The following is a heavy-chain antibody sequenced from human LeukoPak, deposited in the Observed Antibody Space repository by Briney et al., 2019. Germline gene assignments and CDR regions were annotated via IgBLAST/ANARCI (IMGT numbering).Heavy chain of an antibody. CDR3: ATRLCSIAACRASSYKCMDV. Sequence: GGSLRLSCAASGFSFGTYSMHWARQVPGKGLEWVAVIWYDGSNEDYADSVKGRFTISRDNAKNSVHLQMNSLRAEDTAVYYCATRLCSIAACRASSYKCMDVWGKGTTVTASS. D-gene: IGHD2-2*01. V-gene: IGHV3-33*03. CDR1: GFSFGTYS. CDR2: IWYDGSNE. J-gene: IGHJ6*04.